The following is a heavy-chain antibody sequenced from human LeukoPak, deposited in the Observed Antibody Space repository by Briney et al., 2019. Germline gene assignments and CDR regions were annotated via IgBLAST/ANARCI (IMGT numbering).Heavy chain of an antibody. CDR1: GFTVSSNY. Sequence: GGSLRLSCAASGFTVSSNYMSWVRQAPGKGLEWVSVIYSGGSTYYADSVKGRFTISRDNSKNTLYLQMNSLRAEDTAVYYCARDLGNYYYMDVWGKGTTVTISS. V-gene: IGHV3-66*01. D-gene: IGHD3-16*01. CDR3: ARDLGNYYYMDV. J-gene: IGHJ6*03. CDR2: IYSGGST.